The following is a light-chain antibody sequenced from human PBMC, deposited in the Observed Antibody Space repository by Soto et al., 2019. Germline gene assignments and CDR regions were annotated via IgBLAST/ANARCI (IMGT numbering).Light chain of an antibody. V-gene: IGLV2-11*01. CDR3: FSYAGSRV. J-gene: IGLJ3*02. CDR1: SSDVGEYNY. CDR2: DVS. Sequence: QSALTQPRSVSESPGQSVTISCTGSSSDVGEYNYVSWYQHHPGNAPKLMIYDVSKRPSGVPDRFSGSKSGNTASLTISGLQAEDEANYYCFSYAGSRVFGGGTKVTVL.